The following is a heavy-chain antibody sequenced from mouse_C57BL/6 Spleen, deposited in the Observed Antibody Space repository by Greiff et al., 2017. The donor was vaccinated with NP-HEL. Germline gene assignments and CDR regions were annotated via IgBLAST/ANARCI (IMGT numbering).Heavy chain of an antibody. Sequence: QVQLQQPGAELVRPGSSVKLSCKASGYTFTSYWMHWVKQRPIQGLEWIGNIDPSDSETHYNQKFKDKATLTVDKSSSTAYMQLSSLTSEDSAVYYCARMGDSNYVGGYYFDYWGQGTTLTVSS. V-gene: IGHV1-52*01. CDR3: ARMGDSNYVGGYYFDY. CDR1: GYTFTSYW. D-gene: IGHD2-5*01. J-gene: IGHJ2*01. CDR2: IDPSDSET.